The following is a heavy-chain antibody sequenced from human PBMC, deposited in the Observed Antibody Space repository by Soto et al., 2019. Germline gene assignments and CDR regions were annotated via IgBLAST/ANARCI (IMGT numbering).Heavy chain of an antibody. J-gene: IGHJ4*02. CDR3: AVDYDSSGYRYYFDY. CDR1: GGSISSGGYY. CDR2: IYYSGST. Sequence: SETLSLTCTVSGGSISSGGYYWSWIRQHPGKGLEWIGYIYYSGSTYYNPSLKSRVTISVDTSKNQFSLKLSSVTAADTAVYYCAVDYDSSGYRYYFDYWGQGTLVTGSS. D-gene: IGHD3-22*01. V-gene: IGHV4-31*03.